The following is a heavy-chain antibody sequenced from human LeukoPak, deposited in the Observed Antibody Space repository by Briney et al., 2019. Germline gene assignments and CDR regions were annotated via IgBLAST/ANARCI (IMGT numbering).Heavy chain of an antibody. CDR3: ARALWSGDYPRFDY. D-gene: IGHD4-17*01. V-gene: IGHV3-53*01. J-gene: IGHJ4*02. Sequence: PGGSLRLSCAASGFSVSSNYMNWVRQAPGKGLEWVSIIYSGGTTYYADSVKGRFTISRDNSKNTLYLQMNSLRAEDTAVYYCARALWSGDYPRFDYWGQGTLVTVSS. CDR1: GFSVSSNY. CDR2: IYSGGTT.